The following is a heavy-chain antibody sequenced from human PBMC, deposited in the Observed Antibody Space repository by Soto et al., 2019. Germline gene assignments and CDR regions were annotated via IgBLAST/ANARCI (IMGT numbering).Heavy chain of an antibody. CDR1: GGSISSSGYS. J-gene: IGHJ5*02. CDR2: IYYSGST. D-gene: IGHD6-13*01. CDR3: ARAKAPLYSSSWYWFDP. V-gene: IGHV4-61*08. Sequence: SETLSLTCAVSGGSISSSGYSCSWIRQPPGKGLEWIGYIYYSGSTNYNPSLKSRVTISVDTSKNQFSLKLSSVTAADTAVYYCARAKAPLYSSSWYWFDPWGQGTLVTVSS.